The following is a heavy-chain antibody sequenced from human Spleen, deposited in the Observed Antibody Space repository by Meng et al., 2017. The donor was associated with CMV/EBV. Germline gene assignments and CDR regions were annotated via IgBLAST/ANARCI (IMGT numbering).Heavy chain of an antibody. CDR3: ASKTYSSSSYFDN. D-gene: IGHD6-6*01. J-gene: IGHJ4*02. V-gene: IGHV3-74*01. CDR2: INSDGSST. CDR1: GFTFSSYW. Sequence: GESLKISCAASGFTFSSYWMHWVRQAPGKGLVWVSRINSDGSSTSYADSVKGRFTISRDNAKNSLYLQMNSLRVEDTAVYYCASKTYSSSSYFDNWGQGTLVTVSS.